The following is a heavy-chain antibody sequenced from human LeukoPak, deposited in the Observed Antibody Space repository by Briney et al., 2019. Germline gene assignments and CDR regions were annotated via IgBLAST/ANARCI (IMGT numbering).Heavy chain of an antibody. CDR2: ITGSGPYM. D-gene: IGHD3-10*01. CDR3: VRDVGAVRGEVYFDY. V-gene: IGHV3-21*06. J-gene: IGHJ4*02. Sequence: GGSLRLSCAASGFTFSTFAMHWVRLSPGKGLEWVSSITGSGPYMLYADSVKHRFTISRDNTKDLLYLEMNSLRAEDTAMYFCVRDVGAVRGEVYFDYWGQGTLVTVSS. CDR1: GFTFSTFA.